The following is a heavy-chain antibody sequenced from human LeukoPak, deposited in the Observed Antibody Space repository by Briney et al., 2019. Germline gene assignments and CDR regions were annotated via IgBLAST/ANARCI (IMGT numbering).Heavy chain of an antibody. Sequence: GGSLRLSCAASGFTVSTKYMSWVCQAPGKGLEWVSLFYSGGSTYYADSVKGRFTISRDNSKSTLYPQMNNLRADDTAVYYCARFSDWLFTYFDYWGQGTLVTVSS. CDR3: ARFSDWLFTYFDY. CDR1: GFTVSTKY. J-gene: IGHJ4*02. D-gene: IGHD3-9*01. V-gene: IGHV3-66*01. CDR2: FYSGGST.